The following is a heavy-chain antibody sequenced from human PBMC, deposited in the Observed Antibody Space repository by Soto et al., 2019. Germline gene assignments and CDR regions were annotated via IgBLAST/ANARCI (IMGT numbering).Heavy chain of an antibody. D-gene: IGHD3-16*02. Sequence: GGSLRLSCAASAFTFSSYGMHWVRQSPGKGLEWVALIWFDGSNKYYGDSVKGRFTVSRDNSKNTLYLQMNSLRAEDTAVYYCARDRFTRVGSFSYAFDMWGQGTMVTVSS. CDR2: IWFDGSNK. CDR1: AFTFSSYG. J-gene: IGHJ3*02. V-gene: IGHV3-33*01. CDR3: ARDRFTRVGSFSYAFDM.